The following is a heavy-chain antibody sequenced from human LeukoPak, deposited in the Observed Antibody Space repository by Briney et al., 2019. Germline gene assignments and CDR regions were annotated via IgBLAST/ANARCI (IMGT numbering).Heavy chain of an antibody. V-gene: IGHV3-74*01. CDR3: ARADCSSTSCKNDYQYLDY. Sequence: PGGSLRLSCAGSGFTLSNFWVHWVRQPPGKGLVWVSRINIGGSRTDYADSVKGRFTISRDNSKNTLYLQMNSLRAEDTAVYYCARADCSSTSCKNDYQYLDYWGQGTLVTVSS. D-gene: IGHD2-2*01. CDR1: GFTLSNFW. CDR2: INIGGSRT. J-gene: IGHJ4*02.